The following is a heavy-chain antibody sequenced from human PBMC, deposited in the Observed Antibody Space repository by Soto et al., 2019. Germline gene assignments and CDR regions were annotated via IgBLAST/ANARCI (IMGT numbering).Heavy chain of an antibody. CDR3: ARGRSYSYESTPPPRFDP. CDR1: GFTFSTFD. Sequence: GGSLRLSCAASGFTFSTFDMHWVRQPTGRGLEWVSGIGTVGDTYYADSVKGRFTISRENARNSLYLQMSSLRAGDTAVYYCARGRSYSYESTPPPRFDPWGRGTLVTVSS. CDR2: IGTVGDT. J-gene: IGHJ5*02. V-gene: IGHV3-13*01. D-gene: IGHD3-22*01.